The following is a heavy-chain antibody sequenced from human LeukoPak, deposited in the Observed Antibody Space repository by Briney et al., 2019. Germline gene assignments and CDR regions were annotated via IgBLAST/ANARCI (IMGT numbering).Heavy chain of an antibody. CDR1: GGSISSSSYY. V-gene: IGHV4-39*07. D-gene: IGHD5/OR15-5a*01. CDR2: IYYSGST. J-gene: IGHJ4*02. Sequence: TSETLSLTCTVSGGSISSSSYYWGWIRQPPGKGLEWIGSIYYSGSTYYNPSLKSRVTISVDTSKNQFSLKLSSVTAADTAVYYCAGPSTYFDYWGQGTLVTVSS. CDR3: AGPSTYFDY.